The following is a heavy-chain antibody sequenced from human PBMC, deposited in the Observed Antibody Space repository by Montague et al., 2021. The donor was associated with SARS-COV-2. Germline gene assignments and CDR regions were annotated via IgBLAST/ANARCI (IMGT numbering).Heavy chain of an antibody. J-gene: IGHJ6*02. D-gene: IGHD3-9*01. V-gene: IGHV4-61*02. CDR3: ARGPHYDILTSDYKDGMDV. Sequence: TLSLTCTVSGGSISTGSYYWSWIRQPAGKGLEWIGRIYTSGSTXYNPSLKSRVTISVDTSKNQFSLKLSSVTAADTAVYYCARGPHYDILTSDYKDGMDVWGQGTTVTVSS. CDR2: IYTSGST. CDR1: GGSISTGSYY.